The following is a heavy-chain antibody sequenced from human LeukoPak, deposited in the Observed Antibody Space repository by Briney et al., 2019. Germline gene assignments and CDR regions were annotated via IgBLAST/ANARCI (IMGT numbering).Heavy chain of an antibody. J-gene: IGHJ4*02. CDR1: GFTFSSYA. D-gene: IGHD3-22*01. CDR2: ISGSGGST. V-gene: IGHV3-23*01. CDR3: ARDKDYYGVY. Sequence: GGSLRLSCAASGFTFSSYAMSWVRQAPGKGLEWVSAISGSGGSTYYADSVKGRFTISRDNSKNTLYPQMNSLRAEDTAVYYCARDKDYYGVYWGQGTLVTVSS.